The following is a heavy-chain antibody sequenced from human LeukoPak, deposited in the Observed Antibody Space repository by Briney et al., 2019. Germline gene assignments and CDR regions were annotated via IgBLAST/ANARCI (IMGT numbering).Heavy chain of an antibody. CDR3: AKGLGSFVAWGMDV. CDR2: ISYDGSKK. J-gene: IGHJ6*03. V-gene: IGHV3-30*18. CDR1: GFTFSTYG. D-gene: IGHD3-10*01. Sequence: GGSLRLSCAASGFTFSTYGMHWVRQAPGKGLEWVAVISYDGSKKHYADSVKGRFTISRDNSKNTVYLQMNSLRAEDTAVYYCAKGLGSFVAWGMDVWGRGTTVTVSS.